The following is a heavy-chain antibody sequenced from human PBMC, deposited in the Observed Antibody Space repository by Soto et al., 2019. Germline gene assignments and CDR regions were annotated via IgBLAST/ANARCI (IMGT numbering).Heavy chain of an antibody. Sequence: SQTLSLTCAISGDSVSSKRVVWNWIRQSPSRGLEWLGRTYYRSKWSFDYAVSVKSRIIINPDTSKNQFSLQLNSVISEDTAVYYCACSRHSLFVYWGQGTVVTVSS. D-gene: IGHD2-15*01. V-gene: IGHV6-1*01. CDR1: GDSVSSKRVV. J-gene: IGHJ4*02. CDR3: ACSRHSLFVY. CDR2: TYYRSKWSF.